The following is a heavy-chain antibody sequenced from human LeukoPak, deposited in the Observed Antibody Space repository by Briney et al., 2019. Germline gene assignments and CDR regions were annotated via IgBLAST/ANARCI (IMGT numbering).Heavy chain of an antibody. CDR1: GGSISSYY. D-gene: IGHD1-26*01. CDR3: ARAYSGSYSVTRPFDY. J-gene: IGHJ4*02. CDR2: IYYSGST. V-gene: IGHV4-59*01. Sequence: SETLSLTCTVSGGSISSYYWSWIRQPPGKALEWIGYIYYSGSTNYNPSLNSRVTISVDPSKNQFSLKLVSVTAADTAVYYCARAYSGSYSVTRPFDYWGQGILVTVSS.